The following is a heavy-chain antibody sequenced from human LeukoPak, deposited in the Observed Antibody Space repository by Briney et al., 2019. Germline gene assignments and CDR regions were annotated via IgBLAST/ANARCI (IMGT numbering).Heavy chain of an antibody. Sequence: GGSLRLSCAASGFTFSSYSMNWVRQAPGKGLEWVSYISSSSSTIYYADSVKGRFTISRDNAKNSLYLQMNSLRAEDTAVYYCARDGSSYYDFWSGCRLYMDVWGKGTTVTVSS. CDR2: ISSSSSTI. J-gene: IGHJ6*03. CDR3: ARDGSSYYDFWSGCRLYMDV. D-gene: IGHD3-3*01. V-gene: IGHV3-48*04. CDR1: GFTFSSYS.